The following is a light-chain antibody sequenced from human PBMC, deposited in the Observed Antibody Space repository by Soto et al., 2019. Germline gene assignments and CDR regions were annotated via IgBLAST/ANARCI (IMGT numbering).Light chain of an antibody. CDR2: KAS. CDR3: QQYNSYPWA. J-gene: IGKJ1*01. V-gene: IGKV1-5*03. Sequence: DIQMTQSPSTLSASVGDRVTITYRASRSVANWVAWYQQKPGKAPELLIYKASALESGAPSRFSGSGFGIEFSLTISGLQADDSATYHCQQYNSYPWAFGHGTRVEVK. CDR1: RSVANW.